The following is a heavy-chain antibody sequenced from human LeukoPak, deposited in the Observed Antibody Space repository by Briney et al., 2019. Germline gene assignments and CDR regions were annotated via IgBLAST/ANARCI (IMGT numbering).Heavy chain of an antibody. Sequence: SETLSLTCSVSGGSITSYYWSWIRQPPGKGLEWMGYIYYSGITNYNPSLESRVTISVDTSKNQFSLKLTSVTAADTAVYYCARGSRLDYGGIGEFDYWGQGTLVTVSS. CDR3: ARGSRLDYGGIGEFDY. V-gene: IGHV4-59*01. J-gene: IGHJ4*02. CDR1: GGSITSYY. D-gene: IGHD4-23*01. CDR2: IYYSGIT.